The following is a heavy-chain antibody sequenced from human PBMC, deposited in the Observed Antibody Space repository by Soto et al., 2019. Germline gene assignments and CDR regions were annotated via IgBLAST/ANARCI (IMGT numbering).Heavy chain of an antibody. CDR1: GYTFTSYG. CDR3: AGKRGTSFYGFWSGYFFAY. V-gene: IGHV1-18*01. J-gene: IGHJ4*02. D-gene: IGHD3-3*01. CDR2: ISAYNGNT. Sequence: GASVKVSCKASGYTFTSYGISWVRQAPGQGLEWMGWISAYNGNTNYAQKLQGRVTMTTDTSTSTAYMELRSLRSDDTAVYYCAGKRGTSFYGFWSGYFFAYGGQGTRVTVS.